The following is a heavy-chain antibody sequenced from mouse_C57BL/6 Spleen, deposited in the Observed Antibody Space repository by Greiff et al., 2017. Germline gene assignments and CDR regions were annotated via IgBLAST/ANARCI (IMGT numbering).Heavy chain of an antibody. V-gene: IGHV1-61*01. CDR2: IYPSDSET. CDR3: ARGPDYYGSSYDAMDY. Sequence: VQLQQPGAELVRPGSSVKLSSKASGYTFTSYWMDWVKQRPGQGLEWIGNIYPSDSETHYNQKFKDKATLTVDKSSSTAYMQLSSLTSEDSAVYYCARGPDYYGSSYDAMDYWGQGTSVTVSS. J-gene: IGHJ4*01. D-gene: IGHD1-1*01. CDR1: GYTFTSYW.